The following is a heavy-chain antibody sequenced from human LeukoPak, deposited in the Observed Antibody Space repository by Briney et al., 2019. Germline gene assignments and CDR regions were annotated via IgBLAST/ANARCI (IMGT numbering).Heavy chain of an antibody. J-gene: IGHJ4*02. CDR3: ARELGMVRGVPTHFDY. D-gene: IGHD3-10*01. Sequence: PGGSLRLSCAASGFTFSSYGMHWVRQAPGKGLEWVAFIRYDGSNKYYADSVKGRFTISRDNAKNSLYLQMNSLRVEDTAVYYCARELGMVRGVPTHFDYWGQGTLVTVSS. CDR2: IRYDGSNK. CDR1: GFTFSSYG. V-gene: IGHV3-30*02.